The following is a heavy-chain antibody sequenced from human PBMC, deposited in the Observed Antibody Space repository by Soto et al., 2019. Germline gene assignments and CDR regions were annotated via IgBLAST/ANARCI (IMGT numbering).Heavy chain of an antibody. J-gene: IGHJ4*02. CDR3: AKGGLLDNWNYEPQIFDY. Sequence: GGSLRLSCAASGFTFSSYAMSWVRQAPGKGLEWVSAISGSGGSTYYADSVKGRFTISRDNSKNTLYLQMNSLRAEDTAVYYCAKGGLLDNWNYEPQIFDYWGQGTLVTVSS. CDR2: ISGSGGST. D-gene: IGHD1-7*01. V-gene: IGHV3-23*01. CDR1: GFTFSSYA.